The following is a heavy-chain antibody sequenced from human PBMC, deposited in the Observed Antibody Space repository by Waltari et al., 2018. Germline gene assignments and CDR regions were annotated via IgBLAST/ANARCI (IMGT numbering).Heavy chain of an antibody. J-gene: IGHJ4*02. CDR2: IDYSGST. V-gene: IGHV4-39*07. Sequence: QLQLQESGPGLVKPSETLSLTCTVSGGSLSNTTYYWGWIRQPPGKGLEWVGSIDYSGSTHYCPSLESRITIEVDTSKNQFSLKLTSVSAADTAVYYCARHGGGPYFFDNWGQGTLVTVSS. CDR1: GGSLSNTTYY. D-gene: IGHD2-15*01. CDR3: ARHGGGPYFFDN.